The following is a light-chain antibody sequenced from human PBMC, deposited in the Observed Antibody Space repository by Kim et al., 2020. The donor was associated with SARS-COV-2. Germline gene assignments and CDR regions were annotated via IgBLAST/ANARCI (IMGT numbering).Light chain of an antibody. CDR2: QDT. CDR1: NLGDKY. Sequence: SYELTQPPSVSVSPGQTASITCSGDNLGDKYACWYQQKPGQSPVMVIYQDTKRPSGIPERFSGSNSGNTATLTISGTQAMDEADYYCQAWDNNHVIFGGG. J-gene: IGLJ2*01. CDR3: QAWDNNHVI. V-gene: IGLV3-1*01.